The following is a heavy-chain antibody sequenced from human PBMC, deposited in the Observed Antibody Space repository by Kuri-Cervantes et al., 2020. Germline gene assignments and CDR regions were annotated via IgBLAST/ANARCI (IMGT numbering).Heavy chain of an antibody. Sequence: GESPKIPCAASGFTFSTYWMSWVRQAPGRGLDWVASINKDGSETYYVDSVKGRFTISRDNAKNSLYLQMNNLRGEDTAVYYFARYGYGYASPFDYWGQGFLVTVSS. CDR2: INKDGSET. V-gene: IGHV3-7*01. D-gene: IGHD2-2*01. CDR3: ARYGYGYASPFDY. CDR1: GFTFSTYW. J-gene: IGHJ4*02.